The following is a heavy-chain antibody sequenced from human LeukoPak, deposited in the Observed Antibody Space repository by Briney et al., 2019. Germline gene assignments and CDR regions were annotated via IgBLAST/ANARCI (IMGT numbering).Heavy chain of an antibody. CDR1: GGSFSGYY. CDR2: INHSGST. Sequence: SETLSLTCAVCGGSFSGYYWSWIRQPPGKGLEWIGEINHSGSTNYNPSLKSRVTISVDTSKNQFSLKLSSVTAADTVVYYCARGSDTAMVDYYYYGMDVWGQGTTVTVSS. V-gene: IGHV4-34*01. D-gene: IGHD5-18*01. J-gene: IGHJ6*02. CDR3: ARGSDTAMVDYYYYGMDV.